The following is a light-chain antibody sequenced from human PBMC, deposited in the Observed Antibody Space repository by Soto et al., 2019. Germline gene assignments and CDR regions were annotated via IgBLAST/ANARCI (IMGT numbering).Light chain of an antibody. V-gene: IGLV1-44*01. CDR3: AAWDDSLNGHV. J-gene: IGLJ1*01. CDR2: TTN. Sequence: QSVLTQAQSATGTPGQRVTISCSRSSSNIGTSSVHWFQQLPGTAPKLLISTTNQRPSGVPERFSGSKSGTSASLAISGLQSEDEADYYCAAWDDSLNGHVFGTGTKVTVL. CDR1: SSNIGTSS.